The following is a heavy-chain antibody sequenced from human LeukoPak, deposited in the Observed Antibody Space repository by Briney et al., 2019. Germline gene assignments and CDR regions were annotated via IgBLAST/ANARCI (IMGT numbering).Heavy chain of an antibody. J-gene: IGHJ3*02. CDR2: IYYSGST. D-gene: IGHD6-6*01. CDR1: GGSISSYY. CDR3: AREVAAPYRRGAFDI. Sequence: SETLSLTCTVSGGSISSYYWSWIRQPPGKGLEWIGYIYYSGSTNYNPSLKSRVTISVDTSKNQFSLKLSSVTAADTAVYYCAREVAAPYRRGAFDIWGQGTMVTASS. V-gene: IGHV4-59*01.